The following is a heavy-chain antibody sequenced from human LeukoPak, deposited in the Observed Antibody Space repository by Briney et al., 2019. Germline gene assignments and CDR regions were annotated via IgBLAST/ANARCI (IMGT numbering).Heavy chain of an antibody. CDR2: IIPIFGTA. CDR3: ASSPDSRWNWFDP. V-gene: IGHV1-69*13. D-gene: IGHD3-22*01. CDR1: GGTFSSYA. J-gene: IGHJ5*02. Sequence: GASVKVSCKASGGTFSSYAISWVRQAPGQGLEWMGGIIPIFGTANYAQKFQGRVTITADESTSTAYMELSSLRSEDTAVYYCASSPDSRWNWFDPWGQGTLVTVSP.